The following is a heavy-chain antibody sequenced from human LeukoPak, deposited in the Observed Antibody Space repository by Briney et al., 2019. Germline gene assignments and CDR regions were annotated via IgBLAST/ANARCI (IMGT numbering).Heavy chain of an antibody. Sequence: SGGSLRLSCAASGFTFSSYAMHWVRQAPGKGLEWISYISSSGEAIYYADSVKGRFTISRDNAKNSLYLQMNSLRVEDTAVYYCAKVAKYYYGSETYYFFEHWGQGTPVTASS. CDR2: ISSSGEAI. D-gene: IGHD3-10*01. CDR1: GFTFSSYA. J-gene: IGHJ4*02. CDR3: AKVAKYYYGSETYYFFEH. V-gene: IGHV3-48*03.